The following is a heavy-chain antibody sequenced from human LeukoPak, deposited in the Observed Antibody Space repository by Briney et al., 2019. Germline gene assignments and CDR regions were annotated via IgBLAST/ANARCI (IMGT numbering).Heavy chain of an antibody. J-gene: IGHJ4*02. D-gene: IGHD1-26*01. V-gene: IGHV3-30*18. CDR3: AKEWEWELLGGYFDY. Sequence: PGGSLRLSCAASGFTFSSYGMHWVRQAPGKGLEWVAVISYDGSNKYYADSVKGRFTISRDNSKNTLYLQMNSLRAEDTAVYYCAKEWEWELLGGYFDYWGQGTLVTVSS. CDR2: ISYDGSNK. CDR1: GFTFSSYG.